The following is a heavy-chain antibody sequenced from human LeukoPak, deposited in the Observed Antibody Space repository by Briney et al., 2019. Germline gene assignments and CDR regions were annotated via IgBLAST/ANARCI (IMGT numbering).Heavy chain of an antibody. D-gene: IGHD3-3*01. CDR2: ISYDGSNK. CDR1: GFTFSSYA. J-gene: IGHJ4*02. CDR3: AREVFGVVITYYFDY. Sequence: PGRSLRLSCAASGFTFSSYAMHWVRQAPGKGLEWVAVISYDGSNKYYADSVKGRFTISRDNSKNTLYLQMNSLRAEDTAVYYCAREVFGVVITYYFDYWGQGTLVTVSS. V-gene: IGHV3-30*04.